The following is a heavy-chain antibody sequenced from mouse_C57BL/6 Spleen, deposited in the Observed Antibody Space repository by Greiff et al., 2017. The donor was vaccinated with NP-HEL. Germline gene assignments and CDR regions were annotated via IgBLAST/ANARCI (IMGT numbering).Heavy chain of an antibody. V-gene: IGHV14-1*01. D-gene: IGHD2-5*01. CDR2: IDPEDGDT. Sequence: EVQLQQSGAELVRPGASVKLSCTASGFNIKDYYMHWVKQRPEQGLEWIGRIDPEDGDTEYAPKFQGKATMTADTSSNTAYLQLSSLTSEDTAVYYCTTSDYSNVYYAMDYWGQGTSVTVSS. J-gene: IGHJ4*01. CDR1: GFNIKDYY. CDR3: TTSDYSNVYYAMDY.